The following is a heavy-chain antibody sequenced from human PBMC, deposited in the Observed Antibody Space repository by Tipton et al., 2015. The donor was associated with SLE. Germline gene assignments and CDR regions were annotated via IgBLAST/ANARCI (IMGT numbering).Heavy chain of an antibody. CDR3: ARPNLRPILAFDI. V-gene: IGHV4-59*08. J-gene: IGHJ3*02. Sequence: TLSLTCTVSGGSINNYYWSWIRQPPGKGLEWIGYVYYNGNTRYNPSLNSRVSISVDTSKNRFSLRLSFVTAADTAVYYCARPNLRPILAFDIWGQGTMVTVSS. CDR2: VYYNGNT. D-gene: IGHD4-17*01. CDR1: GGSINNYY.